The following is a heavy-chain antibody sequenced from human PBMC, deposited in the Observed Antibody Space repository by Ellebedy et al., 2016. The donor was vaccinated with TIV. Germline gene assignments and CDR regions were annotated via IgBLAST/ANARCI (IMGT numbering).Heavy chain of an antibody. CDR2: IVVGSGNT. V-gene: IGHV1-58*01. D-gene: IGHD2-15*01. Sequence: AASVKVSCKASGFTFTKSAVQWVRQARGQRLEWIGWIVVGSGNTLYAQKFQERVTITRDMSTSTAYMELSSLRSEDTAVYYCAADSVVGPSASWYFDLWGRGTLVTVSS. J-gene: IGHJ2*01. CDR1: GFTFTKSA. CDR3: AADSVVGPSASWYFDL.